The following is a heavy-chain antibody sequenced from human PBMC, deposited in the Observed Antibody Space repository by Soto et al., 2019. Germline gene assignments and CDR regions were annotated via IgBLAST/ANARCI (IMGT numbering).Heavy chain of an antibody. CDR1: GFTFSSYA. V-gene: IGHV3-23*01. D-gene: IGHD3-3*01. J-gene: IGHJ4*02. Sequence: GGSLRLCCAASGFTFSSYAMSWVRQAPGKGLEWVSAISGSGGSTYYADSVKGRFTISRDNSKNTLYLQMNSLRAEDTAVYYCAKGPNYDFWSGHLDYWGQGTLVTVSS. CDR2: ISGSGGST. CDR3: AKGPNYDFWSGHLDY.